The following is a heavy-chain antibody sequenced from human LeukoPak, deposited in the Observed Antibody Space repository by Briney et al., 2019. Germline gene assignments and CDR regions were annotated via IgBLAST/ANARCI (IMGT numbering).Heavy chain of an antibody. CDR3: ARPPHRLYDFWSGYYNNYYYYMDV. J-gene: IGHJ6*03. D-gene: IGHD3-3*01. V-gene: IGHV1-69*13. CDR2: INPSFGTA. CDR1: GYTFTSYG. Sequence: SVKVSCKASGYTFTSYGISWVRQAPGQGLEWMGWINPSFGTANYAQKFQGRVTITADESTSTAYMELSSLRPEDTDVSCCARPPHRLYDFWSGYYNNYYYYMDVWGKGTTVTVSS.